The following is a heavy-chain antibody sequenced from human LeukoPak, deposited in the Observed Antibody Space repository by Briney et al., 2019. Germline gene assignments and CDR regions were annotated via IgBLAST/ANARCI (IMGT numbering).Heavy chain of an antibody. J-gene: IGHJ4*02. V-gene: IGHV5-51*01. D-gene: IGHD1-26*01. Sequence: GESLKISCQGSGSSFTSYWIGWVRQVPGKGLEWMGIIYPGDSDTRYSPSFQGQVTISADKSISTAYLPCSSLKAPDTAMYYCARLDLGSHGIPNYFDYWGQGTLVTVSS. CDR3: ARLDLGSHGIPNYFDY. CDR2: IYPGDSDT. CDR1: GSSFTSYW.